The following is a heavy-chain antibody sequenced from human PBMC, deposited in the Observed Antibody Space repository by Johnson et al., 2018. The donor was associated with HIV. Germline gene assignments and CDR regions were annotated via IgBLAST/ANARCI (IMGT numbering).Heavy chain of an antibody. J-gene: IGHJ3*02. Sequence: VQLVESGGGVVQPGRSLRLSCAASGFTVSSNYMSWVRQAPGKGPEWVAVISYDGSNKYYADSVKGRFTISRDNSKNTLYLQMNSLRAEDTAVYYCARDVKVCAFDIWGQGTMVTVSS. CDR3: ARDVKVCAFDI. D-gene: IGHD3-16*01. CDR1: GFTVSSNY. CDR2: ISYDGSNK. V-gene: IGHV3-30*03.